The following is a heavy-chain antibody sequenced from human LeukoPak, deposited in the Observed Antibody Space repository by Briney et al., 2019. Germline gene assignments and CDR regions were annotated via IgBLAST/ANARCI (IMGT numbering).Heavy chain of an antibody. CDR2: FDPEDGET. V-gene: IGHV1-24*01. Sequence: ASVKVSCKVSGYTLTELSMHWVRQAPGKGLEWMGGFDPEDGETIYAQKFQGRVTVTEDTSTDTAYMELSSLRSDDTAVYYCARDKSSSATRAFNYYYGLDVWGQGTTVTVSS. D-gene: IGHD1-1*01. CDR1: GYTLTELS. CDR3: ARDKSSSATRAFNYYYGLDV. J-gene: IGHJ6*02.